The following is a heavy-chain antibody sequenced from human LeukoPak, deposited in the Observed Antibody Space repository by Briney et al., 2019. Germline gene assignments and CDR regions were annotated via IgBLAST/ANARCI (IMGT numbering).Heavy chain of an antibody. CDR3: ARGSIAGARVVRYWFDP. D-gene: IGHD3-3*01. CDR1: GYTFTGYY. Sequence: ASVKVSFTASGYTFTGYYMHWVRQAPGQGLEWMGWINPNSGGTNYAQKFQGWVTMTRDTSISTAYMELSRLRSDDTAVYYCARGSIAGARVVRYWFDPWGQGTLVTVSS. CDR2: INPNSGGT. J-gene: IGHJ5*02. V-gene: IGHV1-2*04.